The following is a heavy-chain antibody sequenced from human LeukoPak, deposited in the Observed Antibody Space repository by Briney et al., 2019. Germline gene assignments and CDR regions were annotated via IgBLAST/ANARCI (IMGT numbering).Heavy chain of an antibody. Sequence: GESLKISCNGSGCSFTSYWIGWVRQMPGKGLEWMGIIYPGDSDTRYSPSFQGQVTISADKSISTAYLQWSSLKASDTAMYYCARPYDSSGYLLGVWGQGTLVTVSS. CDR3: ARPYDSSGYLLGV. D-gene: IGHD3-22*01. CDR1: GCSFTSYW. J-gene: IGHJ4*02. CDR2: IYPGDSDT. V-gene: IGHV5-51*01.